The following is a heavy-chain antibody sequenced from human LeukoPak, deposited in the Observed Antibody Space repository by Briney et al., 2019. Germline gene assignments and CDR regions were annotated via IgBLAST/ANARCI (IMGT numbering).Heavy chain of an antibody. D-gene: IGHD2-2*02. J-gene: IGHJ6*02. CDR1: GFTSSSYG. V-gene: IGHV3-33*01. CDR3: AREGGGIVVVPAARPLTDYYYYGMDV. CDR2: IWYDGSNK. Sequence: GGSLRLSCAASGFTSSSYGMHWVRQAPGKGLEWVAVIWYDGSNKYHADSVKGRFTISRDNSKNTLYLQMNSLRAEDTAVYYWAREGGGIVVVPAARPLTDYYYYGMDVWGQGTTVTVSS.